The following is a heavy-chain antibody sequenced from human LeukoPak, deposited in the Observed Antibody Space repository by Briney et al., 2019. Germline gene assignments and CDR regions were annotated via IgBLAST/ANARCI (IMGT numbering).Heavy chain of an antibody. D-gene: IGHD4-23*01. J-gene: IGHJ4*02. CDR2: IYTSGST. CDR1: GGSISSYY. Sequence: SETLSLTCTVSGGSISSYYWSWIRQPAGKGLEWIGRIYTSGSTNYNPSLKSRVTMSVDTSKNQFSLKLSSVTAADTAVYYCASQQTYYGGDPLVDYWGQGTLVTVSS. V-gene: IGHV4-4*07. CDR3: ASQQTYYGGDPLVDY.